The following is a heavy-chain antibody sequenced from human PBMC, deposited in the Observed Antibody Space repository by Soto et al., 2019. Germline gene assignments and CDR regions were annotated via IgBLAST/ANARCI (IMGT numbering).Heavy chain of an antibody. CDR2: IIPILGIA. D-gene: IGHD5-12*01. CDR3: ARDSGYSGYDSDNDAFDI. Sequence: ASVKVSCKASGGTFSSYTISWVRQAPGQGLEWMGRIIPILGIANYAQKFQGRVTITADKSTSTAYMELSSLRSEDTAVYYCARDSGYSGYDSDNDAFDIWGQGTMVTVSS. J-gene: IGHJ3*02. CDR1: GGTFSSYT. V-gene: IGHV1-69*04.